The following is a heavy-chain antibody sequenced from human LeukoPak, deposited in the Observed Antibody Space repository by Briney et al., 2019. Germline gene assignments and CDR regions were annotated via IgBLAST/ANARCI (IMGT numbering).Heavy chain of an antibody. J-gene: IGHJ6*02. CDR3: AREDYYYGMDV. CDR1: GFTFSSYD. CDR2: IGTAGDT. V-gene: IGHV3-13*01. Sequence: GGSLRLSCAASGFTFSSYDMHWVRQATGKGLEWVSAIGTAGDTYYPGSVKGRFTISRENAKNSLYLQMNSPRAGDTAVYYCAREDYYYGMDVWGQGTTVTVSS.